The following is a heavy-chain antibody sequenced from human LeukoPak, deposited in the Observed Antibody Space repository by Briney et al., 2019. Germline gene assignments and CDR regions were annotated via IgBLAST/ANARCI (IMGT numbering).Heavy chain of an antibody. D-gene: IGHD3-22*01. V-gene: IGHV3-21*01. CDR2: ISSSSSYI. CDR1: GFTFSSYS. Sequence: GGSLRLSCAASGFTFSSYSMNWVRQAPGKGLEWDSSISSSSSYIYYADSVKGRFTISRDNAKNSLYLQMNSLRAEDTAVYYCARVSHDSSGYWYWGQGTLVTVSS. CDR3: ARVSHDSSGYWY. J-gene: IGHJ4*02.